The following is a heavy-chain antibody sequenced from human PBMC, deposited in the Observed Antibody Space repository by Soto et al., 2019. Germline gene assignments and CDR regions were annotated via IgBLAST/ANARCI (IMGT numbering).Heavy chain of an antibody. J-gene: IGHJ6*02. V-gene: IGHV5-51*07. CDR3: ARLGVQFRMDV. D-gene: IGHD1-1*01. Sequence: GAAVKISGKGCGYSLTSYWIGSVHQMPGKGLEWMGIIYPGDSDTRYSPSFQGQVTISADKSISTAYLQWSSLKASDTAMYYCARLGVQFRMDVWGQGTTVTVSS. CDR1: GYSLTSYW. CDR2: IYPGDSDT.